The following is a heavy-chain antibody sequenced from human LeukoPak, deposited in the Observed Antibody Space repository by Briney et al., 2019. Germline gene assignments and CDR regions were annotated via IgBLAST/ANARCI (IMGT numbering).Heavy chain of an antibody. D-gene: IGHD6-6*01. CDR2: ISWNSGSI. V-gene: IGHV3-9*03. J-gene: IGHJ4*02. CDR3: ARGRHSNSIDFDY. CDR1: GFTFDDYA. Sequence: GGSLRLSCAASGFTFDDYAMHWVRQAPGKGLEWVSGISWNSGSIGYADSVKGRFSISRDNAKNSLYLQMNSLRAEDMALYYCARGRHSNSIDFDYWGQGTLVTVSS.